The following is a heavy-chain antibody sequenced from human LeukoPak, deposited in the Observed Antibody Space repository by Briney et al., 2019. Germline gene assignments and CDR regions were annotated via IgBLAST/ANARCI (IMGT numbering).Heavy chain of an antibody. V-gene: IGHV3-30*18. D-gene: IGHD1-26*01. CDR3: AKGWQLVDY. J-gene: IGHJ4*02. CDR2: TSYDGSNK. Sequence: GGSLRLSCAASGFTFSSYWMSWVRQAPGKGLEWVAVTSYDGSNKYYADSVKGRFTISRDNSKNTLYLQMNSLRAEDTAVYYCAKGWQLVDYWGQGTLVTVSS. CDR1: GFTFSSYW.